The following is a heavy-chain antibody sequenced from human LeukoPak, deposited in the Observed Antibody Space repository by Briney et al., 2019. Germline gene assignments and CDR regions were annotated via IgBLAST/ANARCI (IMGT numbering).Heavy chain of an antibody. D-gene: IGHD6-19*01. CDR3: TRSTGWYNYFDY. CDR1: GFTLDNYA. V-gene: IGHV3-9*03. J-gene: IGHJ4*02. CDR2: ITWNSGSI. Sequence: PGRSLRLSCATSGFTLDNYAMHWVRQAPGKGLEWVSGITWNSGSIAYADSVKGRFTISRDNAKNSLYLQMNSLTADDVAFYYCTRSTGWYNYFDYWGQGALVTVSS.